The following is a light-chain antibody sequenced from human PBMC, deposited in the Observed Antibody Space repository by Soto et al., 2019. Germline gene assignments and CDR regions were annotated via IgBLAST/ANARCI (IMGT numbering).Light chain of an antibody. Sequence: DIVMTQSPLSLPVTPGEPASISRGSSQSLLHSNGYNYLDWYLQKPGQSPQLLIYLGSNRASGVPDRFSGSGSGTDFTLKISRVEAEDVGVYYCMQALQTPITFGQGTRLEIK. CDR1: QSLLHSNGYNY. CDR3: MQALQTPIT. CDR2: LGS. V-gene: IGKV2-28*01. J-gene: IGKJ5*01.